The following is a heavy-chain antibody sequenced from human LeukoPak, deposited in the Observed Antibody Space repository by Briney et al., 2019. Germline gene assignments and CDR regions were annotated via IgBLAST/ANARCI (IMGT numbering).Heavy chain of an antibody. CDR2: IYPGDSDT. CDR1: GYSFTSYW. J-gene: IGHJ6*03. V-gene: IGHV5-51*01. CDR3: ARHHRAYSYGYAYYYYMDV. D-gene: IGHD5-18*01. Sequence: PGESLKISCKGSGYSFTSYWIGWVRQMPEKGLEWMGIIYPGDSDTRYSPSFQGQVTISADKSISTAYLQWSSLKASDNAMYYCARHHRAYSYGYAYYYYMDVWGKVTTVTVSS.